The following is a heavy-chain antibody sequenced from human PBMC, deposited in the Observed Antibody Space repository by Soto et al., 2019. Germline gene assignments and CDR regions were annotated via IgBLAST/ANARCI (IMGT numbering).Heavy chain of an antibody. D-gene: IGHD6-13*01. CDR1: GFTFSSYA. J-gene: IGHJ4*02. CDR2: ISGSGDKT. CDR3: AKDGKVAAAGTWVKSFDY. Sequence: LRLSCAASGFTFSSYAMSWVRQAPGQGLEWVSAISGSGDKTYYADSVKGRITISRDNSKKTLYVQMNSLRAEDTAVYYCAKDGKVAAAGTWVKSFDYWGQGTLVTVSS. V-gene: IGHV3-23*01.